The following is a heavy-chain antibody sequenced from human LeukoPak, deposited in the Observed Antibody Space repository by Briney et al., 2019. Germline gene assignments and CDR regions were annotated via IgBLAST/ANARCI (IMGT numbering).Heavy chain of an antibody. J-gene: IGHJ4*02. CDR1: GGSISSGGYY. CDR2: IYYSGST. Sequence: PSQTLSLTCTVSGGSISSGGYYWSWIRQHPGKGLEWIGYIYYSGSTNYNPSLKSRVTISVDTSKNQFSLKLSSVTAADTAVYYCARGTYDFWSGYYTAGTYYFDYWGQGTLVTVSS. V-gene: IGHV4-31*03. CDR3: ARGTYDFWSGYYTAGTYYFDY. D-gene: IGHD3-3*01.